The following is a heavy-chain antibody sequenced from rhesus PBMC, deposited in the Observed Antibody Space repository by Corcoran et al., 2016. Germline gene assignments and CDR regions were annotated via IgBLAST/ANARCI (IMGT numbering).Heavy chain of an antibody. J-gene: IGHJ4*01. CDR3: ARDPATGYFDF. CDR2: IDGSFGTT. Sequence: QVQLQESGPGLVKPSETLSLICIVSGDSISANWWRWIRQPPGEGLEWIGEIDGSFGTTNYSPSLKSRVTISKDASRNQLSLKVTSVTAADTAVYYCARDPATGYFDFWGQGVLVPVSS. D-gene: IGHD6-31*01. CDR1: GDSISANW. V-gene: IGHV4-80*01.